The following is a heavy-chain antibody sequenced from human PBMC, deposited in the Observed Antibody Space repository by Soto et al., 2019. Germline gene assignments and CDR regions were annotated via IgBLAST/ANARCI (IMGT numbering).Heavy chain of an antibody. V-gene: IGHV3-15*07. Sequence: EVQVVESGGGLVKPGGSLRLSCATSGFTLSKSWMNWVRQAPGKGLEWVGRIRSTTDGGTTDYAATVKGRFTISRDDSKNTLYLQMNSLKTEDTAVYYCVTDQGYFQHWGQGTLVTVSS. CDR1: GFTLSKSW. J-gene: IGHJ1*01. CDR3: VTDQGYFQH. D-gene: IGHD3-22*01. CDR2: IRSTTDGGTT.